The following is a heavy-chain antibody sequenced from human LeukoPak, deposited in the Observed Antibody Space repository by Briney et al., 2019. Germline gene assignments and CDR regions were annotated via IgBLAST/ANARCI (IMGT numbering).Heavy chain of an antibody. D-gene: IGHD6-19*01. CDR3: SRGSGWLSVY. Sequence: GGSLGLSCAASGFTFSDYYMSWIRQAPGKGLEWIGFISGGTTEYAASVKGRFTISRDDSTSIAYLQMNSLTTEDTAVYYCSRGSGWLSVYWGQGTLVTVSS. V-gene: IGHV3-71*01. CDR1: GFTFSDYY. J-gene: IGHJ4*02. CDR2: ISGGTT.